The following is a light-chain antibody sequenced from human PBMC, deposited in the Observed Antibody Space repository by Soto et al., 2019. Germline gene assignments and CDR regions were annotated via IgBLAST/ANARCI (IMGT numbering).Light chain of an antibody. J-gene: IGKJ2*01. CDR3: QQCYSTPYT. CDR2: WAS. CDR1: RSVLYSSNNNNY. V-gene: IGKV4-1*01. Sequence: IVMTQSPDSLAVSLGERATINCKSSRSVLYSSNNNNYLAWYQQKPGQPPKLLIYWASTRESGVPDRLSGSGSGTDFTLTISSRQAEDVAVFYGQQCYSTPYTFGQGTKLEI.